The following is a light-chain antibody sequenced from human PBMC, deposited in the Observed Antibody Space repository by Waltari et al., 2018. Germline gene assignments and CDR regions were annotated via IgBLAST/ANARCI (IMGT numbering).Light chain of an antibody. V-gene: IGLV2-23*02. CDR2: EVT. Sequence: QSGLTQPASVSGSPGQSITISCTGTSRDVGNYNLAPWYHQYPGKAPKLMVYEVTKRTSGVSDRFSGSKSGNTASLTIYGLQSEDEADYYCCSYAGLGIYVFGTGTKVTVL. J-gene: IGLJ1*01. CDR3: CSYAGLGIYV. CDR1: SRDVGNYNL.